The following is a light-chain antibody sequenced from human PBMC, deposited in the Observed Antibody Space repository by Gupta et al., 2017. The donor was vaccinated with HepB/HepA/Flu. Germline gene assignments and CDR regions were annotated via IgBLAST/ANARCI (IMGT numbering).Light chain of an antibody. CDR3: QQYYSSLWT. CDR1: QNLLYSSNNKNY. V-gene: IGKV4-1*01. CDR2: GAS. Sequence: DIVMTQSPDSLAVSLGERATIDCKSSQNLLYSSNNKNYLAWYQQKPGQPPRLLIYGASTRESGVPDRFRGSGSGTDFTLTISSLQAEDVAVYYCQQYYSSLWTFGRGTKVEIK. J-gene: IGKJ1*01.